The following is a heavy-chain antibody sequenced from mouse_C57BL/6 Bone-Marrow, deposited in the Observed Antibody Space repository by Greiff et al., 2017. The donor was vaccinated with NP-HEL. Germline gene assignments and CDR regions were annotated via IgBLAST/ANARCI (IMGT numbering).Heavy chain of an antibody. Sequence: EVKVVESEGGLVQPGSSMKLSCTASGFTFSDYYMAWVRQVPEKGLEWVANINYDGSSTYYLDSLKSRFIISRDNAKNILYLQMSRLKSEDAATYYCARDYGSSDAGYYYAMDYWGQGTSVTVSS. D-gene: IGHD1-1*01. CDR2: INYDGSST. CDR1: GFTFSDYY. J-gene: IGHJ4*01. CDR3: ARDYGSSDAGYYYAMDY. V-gene: IGHV5-16*01.